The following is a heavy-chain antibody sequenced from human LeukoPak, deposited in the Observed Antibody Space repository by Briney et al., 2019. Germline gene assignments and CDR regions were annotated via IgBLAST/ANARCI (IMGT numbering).Heavy chain of an antibody. V-gene: IGHV4-34*01. D-gene: IGHD3-10*01. CDR2: MNHSGST. CDR3: ARRLGRKFGERFYYYHYMDV. J-gene: IGHJ6*03. Sequence: SETLSLTCAVYGGSFSGYYWSWIRQPPGKGLEWIGEMNHSGSTNYNLSLKSRVTISVDTSKNQFSLKLSSVTAADTAVYYCARRLGRKFGERFYYYHYMDVWGKGTTVTISS. CDR1: GGSFSGYY.